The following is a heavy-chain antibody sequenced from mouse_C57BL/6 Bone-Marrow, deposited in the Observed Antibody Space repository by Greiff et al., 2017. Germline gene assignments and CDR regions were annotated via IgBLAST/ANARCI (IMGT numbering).Heavy chain of an antibody. CDR3: TGLRRAYWYFDV. J-gene: IGHJ1*03. CDR1: GFTFSNYW. V-gene: IGHV6-3*01. CDR2: IRLKSDNYAT. Sequence: EVKLEESGGGLVQPGGSMKLSCVASGFTFSNYWMNWVRQSPEKGLEWVAQIRLKSDNYATHYAESVKGRFTISRDDSKSSVYLQMNNLRAEDTGIYYCTGLRRAYWYFDVWGTGTTVTVSS. D-gene: IGHD1-1*01.